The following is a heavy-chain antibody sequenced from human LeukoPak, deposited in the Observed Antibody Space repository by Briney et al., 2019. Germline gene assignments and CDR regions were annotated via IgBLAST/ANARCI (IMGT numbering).Heavy chain of an antibody. V-gene: IGHV1-69*05. CDR1: GGTFSSYA. D-gene: IGHD5-12*01. CDR2: IIPIFGTA. J-gene: IGHJ6*03. Sequence: ASVKVSCKASGGTFSSYAISWVRQAPGQGLEWTGRIIPIFGTANYAQKFQGRVTITTDESTSTAYMELSSLRSEDTAVYYCARDSGPTRGYSGYDKLGHYYYMDVWGKGTTVTVSS. CDR3: ARDSGPTRGYSGYDKLGHYYYMDV.